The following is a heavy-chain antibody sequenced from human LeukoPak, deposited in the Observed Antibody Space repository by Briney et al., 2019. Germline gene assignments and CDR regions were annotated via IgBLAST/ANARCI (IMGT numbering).Heavy chain of an antibody. J-gene: IGHJ6*03. D-gene: IGHD1-26*01. CDR2: MNPNSGNT. CDR3: ARGVQVRGSYLIGENYYYYMDA. CDR1: GYTFTSYD. V-gene: IGHV1-8*01. Sequence: ASVKVSCKASGYTFTSYDINWVRQATGQGLEWMGWMNPNSGNTGYAQKFQGRVTMTRNTSISTAYMELSRLRSEDTAVYYCARGVQVRGSYLIGENYYYYMDAWGKGTTVTVSS.